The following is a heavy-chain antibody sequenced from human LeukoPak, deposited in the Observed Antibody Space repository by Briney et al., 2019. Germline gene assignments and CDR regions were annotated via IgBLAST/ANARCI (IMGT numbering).Heavy chain of an antibody. CDR3: STSRGTSYYFDY. CDR1: GFTFSSYA. V-gene: IGHV4-59*05. Sequence: PGGSLRLSCAASGFTFSSYAMSWIRQPPGKGLEWIGTIYYSGSTYYSPSLKSRVTISVDTSNNQFSLKLSSVTAADTALYYCSTSRGTSYYFDYWGLGTLVTVSS. CDR2: IYYSGST. D-gene: IGHD1-26*01. J-gene: IGHJ4*02.